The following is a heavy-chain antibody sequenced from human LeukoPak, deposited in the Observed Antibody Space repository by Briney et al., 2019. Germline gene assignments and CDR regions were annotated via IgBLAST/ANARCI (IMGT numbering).Heavy chain of an antibody. Sequence: PSETLSLTCTVSGGSISSYYWSWIRQPPGKGLEWIGYIYYSGSTNYNPSLKSRVTISVDTSRNQFSLKLSSVTAADTAVYYCARGEVVPAAMRVLYYYGMDVWGQGTTVTVSS. V-gene: IGHV4-59*01. CDR2: IYYSGST. D-gene: IGHD2-2*01. J-gene: IGHJ6*02. CDR1: GGSISSYY. CDR3: ARGEVVPAAMRVLYYYGMDV.